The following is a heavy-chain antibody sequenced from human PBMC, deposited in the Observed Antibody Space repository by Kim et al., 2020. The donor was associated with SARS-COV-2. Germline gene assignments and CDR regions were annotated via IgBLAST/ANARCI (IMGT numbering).Heavy chain of an antibody. V-gene: IGHV4-4*02. CDR3: AITRITIFRGAFDI. CDR2: IYHSGST. CDR1: GGSICSSNW. D-gene: IGHD3-3*01. Sequence: SETLSLTCAVSGGSICSSNWWSWVRQPPGKGLEWIGEIYHSGSTNYNPSLKSRVTISVDKSKNQFSLKLSSVTAADTAVYYCAITRITIFRGAFDIWGQGTMVTVSS. J-gene: IGHJ3*02.